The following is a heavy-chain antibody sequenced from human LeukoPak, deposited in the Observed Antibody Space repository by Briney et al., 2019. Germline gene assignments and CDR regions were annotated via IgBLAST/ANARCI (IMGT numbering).Heavy chain of an antibody. CDR1: GFTVSSNY. J-gene: IGHJ6*02. CDR3: ARDGHSSGWFYYYGMDV. V-gene: IGHV3-66*01. D-gene: IGHD6-19*01. CDR2: IYSGGST. Sequence: GGSLRLSCAASGFTVSSNYMSWVRQAPGKGLEWVSAIYSGGSTYYADSVKGRFTISRDNSKNTLYLQMNSLRAEDTAVYYCARDGHSSGWFYYYGMDVWGQGTTVTVSS.